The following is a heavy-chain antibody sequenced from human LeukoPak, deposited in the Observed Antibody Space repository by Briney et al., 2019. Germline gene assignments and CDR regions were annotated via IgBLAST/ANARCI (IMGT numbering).Heavy chain of an antibody. V-gene: IGHV3-30*04. J-gene: IGHJ4*01. D-gene: IGHD3-10*01. CDR1: GFAFSSYA. Sequence: GGSLRLSCAASGFAFSSYAMHWVRQAPGKGLEWVAVISYDGSNKYYADSVKGRFTISRDNSKNTLYLQMNSLRAEDTAVYYCARAMVRGVMYGGFDYWGQEPWSPSPQ. CDR3: ARAMVRGVMYGGFDY. CDR2: ISYDGSNK.